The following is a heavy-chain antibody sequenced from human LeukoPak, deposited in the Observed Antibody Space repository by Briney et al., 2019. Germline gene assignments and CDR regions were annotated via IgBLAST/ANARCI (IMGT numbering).Heavy chain of an antibody. Sequence: PGGSLTLYGAASGFTFSSYAMSWLRQAPGKGLEWVTAISGSGGSTYYAFSVKGRFTIARDNPKNTLYLQMNSLRAEDTSVYYCAKDLAIRGVRGDPSWGQRTLVTVSA. CDR2: ISGSGGST. D-gene: IGHD3-10*01. J-gene: IGHJ4*02. CDR3: AKDLAIRGVRGDPS. CDR1: GFTFSSYA. V-gene: IGHV3-23*01.